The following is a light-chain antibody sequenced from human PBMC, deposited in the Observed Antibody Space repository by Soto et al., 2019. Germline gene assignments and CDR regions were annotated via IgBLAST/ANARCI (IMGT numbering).Light chain of an antibody. CDR3: QQYYSTPVT. V-gene: IGKV4-1*01. CDR1: QSVLYSSNNKNY. Sequence: DIVMTQSPDSLAVSLGERATINCKCSQSVLYSSNNKNYLAWYQQKPGQPPKLLIYWASTRESGVPDRFSGSGSGTDFTLTISSLQAEDVAVYYCQQYYSTPVTFGGGTKVEIK. CDR2: WAS. J-gene: IGKJ4*01.